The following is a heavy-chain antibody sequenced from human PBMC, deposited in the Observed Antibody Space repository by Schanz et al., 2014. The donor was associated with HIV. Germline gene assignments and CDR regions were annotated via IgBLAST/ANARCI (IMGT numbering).Heavy chain of an antibody. J-gene: IGHJ1*01. CDR2: ISGGGGST. D-gene: IGHD6-13*01. V-gene: IGHV3-23*04. CDR3: AKDTTAAGRGYFQH. Sequence: VQLVESGGGLIQPGGSLRLSCAASGFTFSSYGMHWVRQAPGKGLEWVSGISGGGGSTYYTDSVKGRFTISRDNSKNTLYLQMNSLRAEDTAVYYCAKDTTAAGRGYFQHWGQGTLVTVSS. CDR1: GFTFSSYG.